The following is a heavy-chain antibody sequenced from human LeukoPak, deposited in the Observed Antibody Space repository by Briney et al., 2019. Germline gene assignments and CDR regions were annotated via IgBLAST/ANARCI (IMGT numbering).Heavy chain of an antibody. CDR2: INRDGSST. CDR3: ARYSSSWYYYYGMDV. J-gene: IGHJ6*02. Sequence: GGSLRLSCAASGFTFRSNWMHWVRQAPGKGLVWVSRINRDGSSTDYADSVKGRFTISRDNAKNSLYLQMNSLRAEDTAVYYCARYSSSWYYYYGMDVWGQGTTVTVSS. CDR1: GFTFRSNW. V-gene: IGHV3-74*01. D-gene: IGHD6-13*01.